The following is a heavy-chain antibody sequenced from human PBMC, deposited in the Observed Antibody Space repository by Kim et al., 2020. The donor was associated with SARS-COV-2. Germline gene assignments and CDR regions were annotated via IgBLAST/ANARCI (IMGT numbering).Heavy chain of an antibody. CDR1: GFTFSNAW. V-gene: IGHV3-15*01. CDR2: IKSKTDGGTT. CDR3: TTGSAYVYPAFDI. Sequence: GGSLRLSCAASGFTFSNAWMSWVRQAPGKGLEWVGRIKSKTDGGTTDYAAPVKGRFTISRDDSKNTLYLQMNSLKTEDTAVYYCTTGSAYVYPAFDIWGQGTMVTVSS. D-gene: IGHD3-10*02. J-gene: IGHJ3*02.